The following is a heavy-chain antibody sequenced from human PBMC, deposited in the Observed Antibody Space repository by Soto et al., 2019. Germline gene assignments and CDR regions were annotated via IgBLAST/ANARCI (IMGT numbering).Heavy chain of an antibody. CDR3: ARAPPPLGSSGWIFDY. CDR2: IIPIFGTA. Sequence: QVQLVQSGAEVKKPGSSVKVSCKASGGTFSSYAISWVRQAPGQGLEWMGGIIPIFGTANYEQKFQGRFTITADKSTSTAYMELSSLRSEDTAVYYCARAPPPLGSSGWIFDYWGQGTLVTVAS. D-gene: IGHD6-19*01. V-gene: IGHV1-69*06. CDR1: GGTFSSYA. J-gene: IGHJ4*02.